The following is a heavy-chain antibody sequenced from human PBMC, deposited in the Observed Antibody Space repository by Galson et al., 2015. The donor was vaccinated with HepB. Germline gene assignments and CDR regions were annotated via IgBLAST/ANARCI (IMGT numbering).Heavy chain of an antibody. CDR1: GFTFSNHY. CDR2: TRNKANSYTT. D-gene: IGHD1-26*01. J-gene: IGHJ4*02. V-gene: IGHV3-72*01. Sequence: SLRLSCAASGFTFSNHYMDWVRQAPGKGLEWVGRTRNKANSYTTEYAASVKGRFTISRDDSKNSLYLQMNSLKTEDTAVYYCARVSVGATVEDEYYFDYWGQGTLVTVSS. CDR3: ARVSVGATVEDEYYFDY.